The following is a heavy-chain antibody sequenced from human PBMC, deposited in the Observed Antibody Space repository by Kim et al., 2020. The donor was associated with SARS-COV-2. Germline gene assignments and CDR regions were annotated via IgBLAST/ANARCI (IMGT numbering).Heavy chain of an antibody. CDR2: ISASGGDT. D-gene: IGHD4-4*01. V-gene: IGHV3-23*01. CDR3: AKVTTITAPFYDY. Sequence: GGSLRLSCAASGFTFSSYAMSWVRQAPGKGLEWVSGISASGGDTYYADSVQGRVTISRDNSKNALNLQMNSLRAEDTAPYYCAKVTTITAPFYDYWGQETLVTVSS. CDR1: GFTFSSYA. J-gene: IGHJ4*02.